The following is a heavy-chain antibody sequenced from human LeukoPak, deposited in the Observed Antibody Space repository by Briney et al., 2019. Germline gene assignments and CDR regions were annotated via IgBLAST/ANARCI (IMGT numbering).Heavy chain of an antibody. J-gene: IGHJ4*02. CDR2: IKEDGSEK. CDR1: GFTFSSNW. D-gene: IGHD3-3*01. V-gene: IGHV3-7*01. Sequence: GGSLRLSCATSGFTFSSNWMSWVRQAPGKGLEWVANIKEDGSEKYYVDSVKGRFAISRDNAKNSLYLQMNSLRAEDTAVYYCADGEGRPLNYWGRGILVTVSS. CDR3: ADGEGRPLNY.